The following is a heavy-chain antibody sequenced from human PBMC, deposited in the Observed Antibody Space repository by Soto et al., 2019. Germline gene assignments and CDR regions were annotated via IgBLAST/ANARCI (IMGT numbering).Heavy chain of an antibody. J-gene: IGHJ5*02. CDR3: ARERSLRFDP. V-gene: IGHV1-8*01. Sequence: QVQLVQSGAEVKKPGASVKVSCKASGYTFTSYDINWVRQATGQGLEWMGWMNPNSGNTGYAQKFXGXAXRXXNTSISTAYMELSSLRSEDTAVYYCARERSLRFDPWGQGTLVTVSS. CDR1: GYTFTSYD. D-gene: IGHD3-10*01. CDR2: MNPNSGNT.